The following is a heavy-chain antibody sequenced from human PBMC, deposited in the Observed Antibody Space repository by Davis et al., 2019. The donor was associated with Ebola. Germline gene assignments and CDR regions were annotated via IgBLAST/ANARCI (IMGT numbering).Heavy chain of an antibody. CDR3: ATGVAPDYGRSYYYYGMDV. D-gene: IGHD4/OR15-4a*01. J-gene: IGHJ6*02. Sequence: ASVKVSCKASGGTFSRYDLNWVRQATGQGLEWMGWMNPNSGNTGYAQKFQGRVTITADKSTNTAYMELSSLRSEDTAVYYCATGVAPDYGRSYYYYGMDVWGQGTTVTVSS. V-gene: IGHV1-8*03. CDR2: MNPNSGNT. CDR1: GGTFSRYD.